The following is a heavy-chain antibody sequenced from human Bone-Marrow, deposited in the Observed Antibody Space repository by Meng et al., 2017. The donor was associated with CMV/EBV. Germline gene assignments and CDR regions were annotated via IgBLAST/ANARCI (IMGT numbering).Heavy chain of an antibody. CDR2: IKSKTDGGTT. CDR3: TVRNALGYCSGGSCYNRFDY. V-gene: IGHV3-15*01. CDR1: GFTFSNAW. J-gene: IGHJ4*02. D-gene: IGHD2-15*01. Sequence: GESLKISCAASGFTFSNAWMSWVRQAPGKGLEWVGRIKSKTDGGTTDYAAPVKGRFTISRDDSKNTLYLQMNSLKTEDTAVYYCTVRNALGYCSGGSCYNRFDYWGQGTLVTVSS.